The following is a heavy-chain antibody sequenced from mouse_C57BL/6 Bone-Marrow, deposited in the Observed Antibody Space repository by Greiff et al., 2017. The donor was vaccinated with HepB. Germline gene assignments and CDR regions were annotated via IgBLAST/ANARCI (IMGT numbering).Heavy chain of an antibody. CDR3: TTLIYYYGSSYPLDY. D-gene: IGHD1-1*01. V-gene: IGHV14-1*01. CDR1: GFNIKDYY. CDR2: IDPEDGDT. J-gene: IGHJ2*01. Sequence: DVKLQESGAELVRPGASVKLSCTASGFNIKDYYMHWVKQRPEQGLEWIGRIDPEDGDTEYAPKFQGKATMTADTSSNTAYLQLSSLTSEDTAVYYCTTLIYYYGSSYPLDYWGQGTTLTVSS.